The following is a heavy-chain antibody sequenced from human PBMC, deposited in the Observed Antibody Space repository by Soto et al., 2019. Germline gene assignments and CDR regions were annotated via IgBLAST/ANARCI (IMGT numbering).Heavy chain of an antibody. CDR2: ISYDGSNK. V-gene: IGHV3-30*03. CDR3: PRAGRWHSYGLGGDMDV. J-gene: IGHJ6*02. CDR1: GFTFSSYG. Sequence: QVQLVESGGGVVQPGRSLRLSCAASGFTFSSYGMHWVRQAPGKGLEWVAVISYDGSNKYYADSVKGRFTISRDNSKNTMDLQMNSLRAEDTGVYYCPRAGRWHSYGLGGDMDVWGQGTTVTVSS. D-gene: IGHD5-18*01.